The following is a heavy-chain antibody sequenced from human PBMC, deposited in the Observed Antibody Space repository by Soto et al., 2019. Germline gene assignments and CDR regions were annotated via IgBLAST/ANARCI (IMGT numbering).Heavy chain of an antibody. CDR3: ARWRGTSRLFGFHL. V-gene: IGHV1-69*01. J-gene: IGHJ5*02. D-gene: IGHD2-2*01. CDR2: IIPILDTA. CDR1: GGTFSSYG. Sequence: QVQLVQSGGEVKEPGSSVKVSCKDSGGTFSSYGFSWIRQAPGQGPEWIGGIIPILDTANYAQRFHGRVTFTADESSTTVYMEVHSLEADDTAFYYCARWRGTSRLFGFHLWGQGTLGTDSS.